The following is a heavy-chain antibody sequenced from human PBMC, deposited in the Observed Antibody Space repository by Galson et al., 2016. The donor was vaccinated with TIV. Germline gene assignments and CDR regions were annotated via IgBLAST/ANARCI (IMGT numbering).Heavy chain of an antibody. J-gene: IGHJ4*02. CDR3: ARPPYCGDDCYKYDS. V-gene: IGHV1-2*06. CDR2: INPNSGAA. D-gene: IGHD2-21*01. CDR1: EYTFIGYY. Sequence: SVKVSCKASEYTFIGYYIHWVRQAPGQGLEWVGRINPNSGAANYAQNFQGRVTMTSDTSISTASLGLSRLRSDDTAVYYCARPPYCGDDCYKYDSWGQGTLVTVSS.